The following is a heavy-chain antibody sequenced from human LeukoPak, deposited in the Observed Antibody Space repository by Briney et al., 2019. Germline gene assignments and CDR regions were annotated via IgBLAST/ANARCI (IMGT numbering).Heavy chain of an antibody. V-gene: IGHV3-33*01. Sequence: GGSLGLSCAASGFTFSSYGMHWVRQAPGKGLEWVALIWYDGSNKYYTDSVKGRLTISRDNSKNTLYLQMNSLRAEDTAVYYCAREGPRGNSQFDYWGQGTLVTVSS. CDR1: GFTFSSYG. J-gene: IGHJ4*02. CDR3: AREGPRGNSQFDY. CDR2: IWYDGSNK. D-gene: IGHD2/OR15-2a*01.